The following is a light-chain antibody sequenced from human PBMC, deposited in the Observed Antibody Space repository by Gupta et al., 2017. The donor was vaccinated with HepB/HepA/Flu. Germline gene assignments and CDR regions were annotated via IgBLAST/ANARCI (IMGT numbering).Light chain of an antibody. J-gene: IGKJ3*01. V-gene: IGKV3-11*01. CDR3: QQRSNWLFT. CDR2: DVS. CDR1: QSVSSY. Sequence: DIVLTQSPATLSLSPGERASLSCRASQSVSSYLAWYQQKPGQAPSLLIYDVSNRATGIPARFSGSGSGTDFTLTISSLEPEDFAVYYCQQRSNWLFTFGPGTKVDIK.